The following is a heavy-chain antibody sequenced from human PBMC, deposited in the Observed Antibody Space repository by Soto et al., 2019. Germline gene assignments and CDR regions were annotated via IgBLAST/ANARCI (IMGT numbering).Heavy chain of an antibody. CDR3: ARGERSAYDWRPDY. CDR1: GGSIISSGYY. D-gene: IGHD5-12*01. V-gene: IGHV4-31*03. J-gene: IGHJ4*02. Sequence: QVQLQESGPGVVKPSQTLSLTCTVSGGSIISSGYYWSWIRQHPGKGLESIGYIYYSGSTYYNPSLKSRVTVSVDTSKNQFSLKLNSVTAADTAVYYCARGERSAYDWRPDYWGQGTLVTVSS. CDR2: IYYSGST.